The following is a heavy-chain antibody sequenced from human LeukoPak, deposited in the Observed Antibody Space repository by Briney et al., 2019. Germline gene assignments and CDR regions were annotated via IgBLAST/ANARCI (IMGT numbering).Heavy chain of an antibody. D-gene: IGHD1-26*01. CDR1: GGSFSGYY. V-gene: IGHV4-34*01. CDR3: ARDIGGATYFDY. CDR2: INHSGST. Sequence: SETLSLTCAVYGGSFSGYYWSWIRQPPGKGLEWIGEINHSGSTNYNPSLKSRVTISVDTSKNQFSLKLSSVTAADAAAYYCARDIGGATYFDYWGQGTLVTVSS. J-gene: IGHJ4*02.